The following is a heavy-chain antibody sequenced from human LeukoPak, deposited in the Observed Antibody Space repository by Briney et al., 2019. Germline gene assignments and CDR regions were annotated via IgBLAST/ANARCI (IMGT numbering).Heavy chain of an antibody. V-gene: IGHV1-18*01. D-gene: IGHD3-3*02. CDR2: ISAYNGNT. Sequence: GASVKVSCKASGYSFTSYGITWVRQAPGQGLEWMGWISAYNGNTNYAQKLQDRVTMTTDTSTNTAYMELRSLRSDDTAVFYCARTRRGNFGVVTPLYFDYWGQGTLVTVSS. CDR3: ARTRRGNFGVVTPLYFDY. J-gene: IGHJ4*02. CDR1: GYSFTSYG.